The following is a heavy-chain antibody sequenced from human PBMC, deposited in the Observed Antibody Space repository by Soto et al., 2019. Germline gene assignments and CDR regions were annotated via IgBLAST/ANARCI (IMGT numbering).Heavy chain of an antibody. CDR3: ARNPYCTNGVCYMALYYYYYMDV. CDR1: GFTFSSYS. Sequence: PVGSLRLSCAASGFTFSSYSMNWVRQAPGKGLEWVSSISSSSSYIYYADSVKGRFTTSRDNAKNSLYLQMNSLRAEDTAVYYCARNPYCTNGVCYMALYYYYYMDVWGKGTTVTVPS. D-gene: IGHD2-8*01. V-gene: IGHV3-21*01. CDR2: ISSSSSYI. J-gene: IGHJ6*03.